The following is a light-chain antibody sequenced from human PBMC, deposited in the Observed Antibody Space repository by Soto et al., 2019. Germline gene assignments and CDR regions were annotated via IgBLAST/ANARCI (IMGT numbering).Light chain of an antibody. Sequence: DIGMTRSRSSLSASVGDRFTISGRASQAISSWLAWYQQKPGKAPKLLIYDASTLESGVPSRFTGRGSGTEFTLTISSLQPEDFATYYCQQYKSYSRMFGQGTKVDIK. J-gene: IGKJ1*01. CDR1: QAISSW. V-gene: IGKV1-5*01. CDR2: DAS. CDR3: QQYKSYSRM.